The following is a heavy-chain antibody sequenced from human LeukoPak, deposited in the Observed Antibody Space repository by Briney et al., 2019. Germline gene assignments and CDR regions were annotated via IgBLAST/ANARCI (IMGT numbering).Heavy chain of an antibody. CDR2: IYPGDSDT. D-gene: IGHD3-3*01. Sequence: PGESLKISCKGSGYSFTSYWIGWVRQMPGKGLEWMGIIYPGDSDTRYSPSFQGQVTISADKSISTAYLQWSSLKASDTAMYYCARHGQRSITIFGVDPLGWYFDLWGRGTLVTVSS. CDR3: ARHGQRSITIFGVDPLGWYFDL. CDR1: GYSFTSYW. J-gene: IGHJ2*01. V-gene: IGHV5-51*01.